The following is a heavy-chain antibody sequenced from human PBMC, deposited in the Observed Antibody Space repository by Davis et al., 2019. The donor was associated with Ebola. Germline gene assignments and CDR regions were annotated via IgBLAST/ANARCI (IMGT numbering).Heavy chain of an antibody. Sequence: ASVTVSCMASGYTFTSSCISRVRQAPGQGFEWMGWISAYNGNTNYAQKLQGRVTMTTDTSTSTAYMELRSLRSDDTAVYYCARPTMYYYDSSGPLGNWGQGTLVTVSS. V-gene: IGHV1-18*01. CDR1: GYTFTSSC. CDR3: ARPTMYYYDSSGPLGN. J-gene: IGHJ4*02. CDR2: ISAYNGNT. D-gene: IGHD3-22*01.